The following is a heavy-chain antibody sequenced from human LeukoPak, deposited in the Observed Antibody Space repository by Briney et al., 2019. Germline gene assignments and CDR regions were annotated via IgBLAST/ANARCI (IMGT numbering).Heavy chain of an antibody. CDR2: IKQDGSER. J-gene: IGHJ6*02. V-gene: IGHV3-7*01. CDR1: GLIFGDCW. CDR3: ARDRRLHYYDSSGPLGYDYHSLDV. Sequence: GGSLRLSCVVSGLIFGDCWMTWVRQAPGQGLEWVASIKQDGSERYYVDSVKGRFAISRDNAKNSAYLQMNSLRADDTAVYYCARDRRLHYYDSSGPLGYDYHSLDVWGQGTTVIVSS. D-gene: IGHD3-22*01.